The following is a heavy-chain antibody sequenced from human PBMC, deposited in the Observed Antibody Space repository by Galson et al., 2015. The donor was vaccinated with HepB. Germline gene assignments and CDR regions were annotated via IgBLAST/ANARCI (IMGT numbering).Heavy chain of an antibody. Sequence: SLRLSCAASGLTFSSFGFHWVRQAPGKGLEWVAVIWYDGSKRYYADSVKGRFIISRDNSKNTLYLLMKSLRPEDTAVYYCATGDDYSQFVDNWGQGTLVTVSS. CDR2: IWYDGSKR. V-gene: IGHV3-33*01. D-gene: IGHD4-11*01. CDR1: GLTFSSFG. J-gene: IGHJ4*02. CDR3: ATGDDYSQFVDN.